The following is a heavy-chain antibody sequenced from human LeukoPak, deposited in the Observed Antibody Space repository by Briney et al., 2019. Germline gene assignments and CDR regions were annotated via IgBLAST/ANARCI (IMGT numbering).Heavy chain of an antibody. V-gene: IGHV3-30*02. CDR3: AKDFVVDPYAFDI. D-gene: IGHD3-3*01. Sequence: GGSLRLSCAASGFTFSSYGMHWVRQAPGKGLEWVAVIPYDGSNKYYADSVKGRFTISRDNSKNTLYLQMNSLRAEDTAVYYCAKDFVVDPYAFDIWGQGTMVTVSS. CDR2: IPYDGSNK. J-gene: IGHJ3*02. CDR1: GFTFSSYG.